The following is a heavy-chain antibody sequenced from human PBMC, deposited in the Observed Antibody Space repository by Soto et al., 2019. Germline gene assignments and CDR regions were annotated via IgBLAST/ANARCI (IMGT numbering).Heavy chain of an antibody. CDR3: ARSPPGGDNWFDP. J-gene: IGHJ5*02. V-gene: IGHV3-33*01. D-gene: IGHD3-16*01. CDR1: GFTFSSYG. CDR2: IWYDGSNK. Sequence: QPGGSLRLSCAASGFTFSSYGMHWVRQAPGKGLEWVAVIWYDGSNKYYADSVKGRFTISRDNSKNTLYLQMNSLRAEDTAVYYCARSPPGGDNWFDPWGQGALVTVSS.